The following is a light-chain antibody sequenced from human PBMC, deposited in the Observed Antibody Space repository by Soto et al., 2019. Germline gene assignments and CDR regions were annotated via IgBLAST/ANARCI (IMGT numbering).Light chain of an antibody. Sequence: DIVMTQSPDSLAVSLGERATINCESSQSVLYSSNNKNCLAWYQQKRGQPPKLLIYWAYIRESGVPDRFSGGGSGTDFTLTISGLQAEDVAVYYCQQYCVRPWTFGQGTKVEIK. J-gene: IGKJ1*01. CDR3: QQYCVRPWT. CDR1: QSVLYSSNNKNC. CDR2: WAY. V-gene: IGKV4-1*01.